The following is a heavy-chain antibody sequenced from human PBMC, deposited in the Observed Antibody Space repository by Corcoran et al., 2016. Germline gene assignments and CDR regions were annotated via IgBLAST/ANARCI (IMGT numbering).Heavy chain of an antibody. J-gene: IGHJ4*02. CDR2: ISAYNGNT. Sequence: QVQLVQSGAEVKKPGASVKVSCKASGYTFTSYGISWVRQAPGQGLEWMGWISAYNGNTNYAQKLQGRVTMTTDTSTSTAYMELRSLRSDDTAGYYCARADRGWSPTQTSVDYWGQGTLVTVSS. D-gene: IGHD6-19*01. CDR3: ARADRGWSPTQTSVDY. V-gene: IGHV1-18*01. CDR1: GYTFTSYG.